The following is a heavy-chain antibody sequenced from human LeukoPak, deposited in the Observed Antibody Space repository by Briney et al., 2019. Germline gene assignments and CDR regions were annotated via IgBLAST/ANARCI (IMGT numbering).Heavy chain of an antibody. CDR1: GFTFSSYA. CDR2: ISGSGGST. Sequence: GGSLRLSCAASGFTFSSYAMSWVRQAPGKGLEWVSAISGSGGSTYYADSVKGRFTTSRDNSKNTLYLQMNSLRAEDTAVYYCAKVGAAVPLRSYYFDYWGQGTLVTVSS. V-gene: IGHV3-23*01. D-gene: IGHD6-13*01. CDR3: AKVGAAVPLRSYYFDY. J-gene: IGHJ4*02.